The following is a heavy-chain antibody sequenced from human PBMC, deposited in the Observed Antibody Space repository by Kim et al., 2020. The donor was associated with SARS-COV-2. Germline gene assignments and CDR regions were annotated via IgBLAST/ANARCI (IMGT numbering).Heavy chain of an antibody. CDR1: GFTFSSYS. Sequence: GGSLRLSCAASGFTFSSYSMNWVRQAPGKGLEWVSSISSSSSYIYYADSVKGRFTISRDNAKNSLYLQMNSLRAEDTAVYYCARRAAAESDYSYFDYWGQGTLVTVSS. D-gene: IGHD6-13*01. V-gene: IGHV3-21*01. CDR2: ISSSSSYI. J-gene: IGHJ4*02. CDR3: ARRAAAESDYSYFDY.